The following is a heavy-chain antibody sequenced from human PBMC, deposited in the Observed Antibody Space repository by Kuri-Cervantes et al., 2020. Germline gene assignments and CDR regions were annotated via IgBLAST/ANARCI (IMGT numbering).Heavy chain of an antibody. CDR1: GFTFSSYG. Sequence: GESLKISCAASGFTFSSYGMHWVRQAPGKGLERVAAIIGSGDAAFHADSVKGRFTISRDNSRNTLYLQMNSLRAEDTAFYYCVRCDGGRYFDPWGQGTLVTVSS. CDR2: IIGSGDAA. J-gene: IGHJ5*02. V-gene: IGHV3-23*01. CDR3: VRCDGGRYFDP. D-gene: IGHD5-24*01.